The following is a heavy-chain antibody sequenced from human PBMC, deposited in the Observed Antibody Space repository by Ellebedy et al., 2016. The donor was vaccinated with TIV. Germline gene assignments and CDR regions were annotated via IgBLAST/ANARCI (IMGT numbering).Heavy chain of an antibody. CDR1: GFTFRNHW. J-gene: IGHJ4*02. CDR3: ANLDTAMVHSSDY. V-gene: IGHV3-7*01. Sequence: PGGSLRLSCATSGFTFRNHWMSWVRQAPGRGLEWVACIKGDESEKYHVASVRGRFTISRDNAKNSLYLQMNSLRAEDTAVYYCANLDTAMVHSSDYWGQGTLVTVSS. CDR2: IKGDESEK. D-gene: IGHD5-18*01.